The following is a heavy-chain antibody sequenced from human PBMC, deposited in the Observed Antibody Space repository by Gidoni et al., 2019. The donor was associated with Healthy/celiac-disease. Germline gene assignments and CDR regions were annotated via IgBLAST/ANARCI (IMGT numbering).Heavy chain of an antibody. Sequence: QVQLVQSGAEVKKPGASVKVSCKASGYIFTKYDISWVRQAPGQGLEWMGWISVYYGNTKYAERLQGRVTMTTDTSTNTAYMELRSLRSDDTAVYYCARDATVAGRNQAFDIWGQGTMVTVSS. CDR3: ARDATVAGRNQAFDI. CDR1: GYIFTKYD. J-gene: IGHJ3*02. CDR2: ISVYYGNT. D-gene: IGHD6-19*01. V-gene: IGHV1-18*01.